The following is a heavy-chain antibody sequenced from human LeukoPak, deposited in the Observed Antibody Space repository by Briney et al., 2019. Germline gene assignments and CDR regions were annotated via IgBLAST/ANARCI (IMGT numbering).Heavy chain of an antibody. CDR2: IYYSGST. CDR1: GDSLRSGSYY. Sequence: SETLSLTCTVSGDSLRSGSYYWGRLRQPPGKGLMWIGSIYYSGSTSYNPSIKSRVTISVETAKTQFSLKLRSVTAADTAVYYCSRNMRLRDDISDYTHQWFDPWGQGTLVTVSS. J-gene: IGHJ5*02. CDR3: SRNMRLRDDISDYTHQWFDP. D-gene: IGHD3-22*01. V-gene: IGHV4-39*01.